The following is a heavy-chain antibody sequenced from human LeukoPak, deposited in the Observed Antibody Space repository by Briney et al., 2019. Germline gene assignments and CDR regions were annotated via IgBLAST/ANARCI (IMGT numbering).Heavy chain of an antibody. J-gene: IGHJ3*01. Sequence: SVKVSCKASGGTFSSYAISWVRQAPGQGLEWMGRIIPILGIANYAQKFQGRVTITADKSTSTAYMELSSLRSEDTAVYYCVREMHGFSAFDLWGPGTMVTVSS. D-gene: IGHD3-3*01. V-gene: IGHV1-69*04. CDR2: IIPILGIA. CDR1: GGTFSSYA. CDR3: VREMHGFSAFDL.